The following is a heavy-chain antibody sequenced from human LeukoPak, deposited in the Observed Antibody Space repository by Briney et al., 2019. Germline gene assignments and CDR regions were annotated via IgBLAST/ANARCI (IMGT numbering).Heavy chain of an antibody. V-gene: IGHV3-23*01. J-gene: IGHJ4*02. CDR3: ARGAVIQYSSNWYSDLFSDY. Sequence: GGSLRLSCAASGFTFSPYAMSWVRRAPGKGLEWVSTISVSGGSTYYADSVKGRFTISRDNSKNTVYLQMNSLRAEDTAIYYCARGAVIQYSSNWYSDLFSDYWDQGTLVTVSS. D-gene: IGHD6-13*01. CDR2: ISVSGGST. CDR1: GFTFSPYA.